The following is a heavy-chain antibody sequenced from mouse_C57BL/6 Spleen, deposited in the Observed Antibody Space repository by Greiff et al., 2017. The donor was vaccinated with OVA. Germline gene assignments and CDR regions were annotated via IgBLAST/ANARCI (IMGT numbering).Heavy chain of an antibody. CDR1: GYTFTDYY. CDR3: ARQGSDFDY. J-gene: IGHJ2*01. CDR2: INPYNGGT. D-gene: IGHD1-1*02. Sequence: VQLQQSGPVLVKPGASVKMSCKASGYTFTDYYMNWVKQSHGKSLEWIGVINPYNGGTSYNQKFKGKATLTVDKSSSTAYMELNSLTSEDSAVYYGARQGSDFDYWGQGTTLTVAS. V-gene: IGHV1-19*01.